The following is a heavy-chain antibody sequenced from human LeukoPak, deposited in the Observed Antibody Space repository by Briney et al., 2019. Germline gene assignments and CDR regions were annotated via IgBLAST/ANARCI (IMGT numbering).Heavy chain of an antibody. CDR3: ATETNGRHYDY. V-gene: IGHV3-21*06. CDR2: IGPTDSDR. J-gene: IGHJ4*02. Sequence: GGSLRLSCAASGLPFSTSRFNWVRQAPAKGLGWVASIGPTDSDRYHADSIKGRFTISKDNANNFLYLQMNSLRAEDMAVYYCATETNGRHYDYWGQGTLLTVSS. CDR1: GLPFSTSR. D-gene: IGHD1-14*01.